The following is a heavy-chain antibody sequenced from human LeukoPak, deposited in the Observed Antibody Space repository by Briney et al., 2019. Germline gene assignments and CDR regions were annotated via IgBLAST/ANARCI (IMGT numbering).Heavy chain of an antibody. J-gene: IGHJ4*02. CDR3: AKDIRRGYNFGYDQFAY. CDR1: GFTFSNYG. D-gene: IGHD5-18*01. V-gene: IGHV3-30*02. Sequence: GGSLRLSCAASGFTFSNYGMHWARQAPGKGLEWLAFIEYNGATKDYADSVKGRFTISRDNSKNTASLQMNSLRAEDTALYYCAKDIRRGYNFGYDQFAYWGQGILVTVSS. CDR2: IEYNGATK.